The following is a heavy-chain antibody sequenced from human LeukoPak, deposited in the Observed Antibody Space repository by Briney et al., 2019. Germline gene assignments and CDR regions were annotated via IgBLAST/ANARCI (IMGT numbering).Heavy chain of an antibody. CDR2: IIPIFGTA. CDR3: ARVTAYSSSLYYYYYMDV. Sequence: ASVKVSCKSSVGTFSSYAISWVRQAPGQGLEWMGGIIPIFGTANYAQKFQGRVTITTDESTSTAYMELSSLRSEDTAVYYCARVTAYSSSLYYYYYMDVWGKGTTVTVSS. J-gene: IGHJ6*03. CDR1: VGTFSSYA. V-gene: IGHV1-69*05. D-gene: IGHD6-6*01.